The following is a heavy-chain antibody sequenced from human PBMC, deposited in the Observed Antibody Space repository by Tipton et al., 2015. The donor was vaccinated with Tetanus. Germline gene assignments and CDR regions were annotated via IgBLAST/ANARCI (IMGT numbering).Heavy chain of an antibody. CDR1: GGSIISADHY. Sequence: TLSLTCTVSGGSIISADHYWSWIRQPPGKGLEWLVYISSGGSTNSNYSLKSRITMSRDTSKNQFSLKLASVTPADTAVYYCAGSQSWFAFDIWGQGTIVTVSS. CDR2: ISSGGST. CDR3: AGSQSWFAFDI. J-gene: IGHJ3*02. D-gene: IGHD3-10*01. V-gene: IGHV4-61*08.